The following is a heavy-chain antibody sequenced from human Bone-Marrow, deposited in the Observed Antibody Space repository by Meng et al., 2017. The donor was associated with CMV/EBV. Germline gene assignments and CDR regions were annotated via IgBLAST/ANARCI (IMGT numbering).Heavy chain of an antibody. J-gene: IGHJ5*02. D-gene: IGHD1-14*01. CDR3: ARDDPDRPFDP. CDR1: GYTFTDHY. V-gene: IGHV1-2*02. Sequence: SCTPSGYTFTDHYLHWVRQAPGQGLEWMGWINPHSGGSNYAQKFHGRATMTRDTSSSTAYMEISTLRSDDSAVYYCARDDPDRPFDPWGQGTLVTVSS. CDR2: INPHSGGS.